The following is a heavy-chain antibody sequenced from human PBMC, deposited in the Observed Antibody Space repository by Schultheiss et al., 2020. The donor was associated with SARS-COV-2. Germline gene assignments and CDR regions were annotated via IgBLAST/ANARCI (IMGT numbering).Heavy chain of an antibody. D-gene: IGHD3-22*01. CDR2: ISSSSSYI. Sequence: GGSLRLSCSASGFTFSRYAMHWVRQAPGKGLEWVSYISSSSSYIYYADSVKGRFTISRDNAKNSLYLQMNSLRAEDTAVYYCARRSGYYYYFDYWGQGTLVTVSS. CDR3: ARRSGYYYYFDY. CDR1: GFTFSRYA. J-gene: IGHJ4*02. V-gene: IGHV3-21*05.